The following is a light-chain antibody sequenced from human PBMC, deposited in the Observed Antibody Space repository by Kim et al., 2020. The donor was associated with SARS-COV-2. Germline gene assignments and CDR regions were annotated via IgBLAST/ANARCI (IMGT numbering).Light chain of an antibody. CDR3: QQYNNWPPLT. CDR2: GAS. V-gene: IGKV3-15*01. CDR1: QSVSSN. Sequence: SPWERATLSCRASQSVSSNFTWYQQKPGQAPRLLIYGASTRATGIPARFSGSGSGTEFTLTISSLQSEDFAVYYCQQYNNWPPLTFGGGTKVDIK. J-gene: IGKJ4*01.